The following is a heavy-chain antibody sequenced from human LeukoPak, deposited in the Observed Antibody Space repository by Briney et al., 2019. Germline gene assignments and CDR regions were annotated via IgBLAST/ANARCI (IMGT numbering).Heavy chain of an antibody. CDR3: ARALGYSYGRFDY. CDR1: GFTFNNAW. D-gene: IGHD5-18*01. CDR2: ISSSSSTI. J-gene: IGHJ4*02. V-gene: IGHV3-48*01. Sequence: GGSLRLSCAASGFTFNNAWLSWIRQAPGKGLEWVSYISSSSSTIYYADSVKGRFTISRDDAKNSLYLQMNSLRAEGTAVYYCARALGYSYGRFDYWGQGTLVTVSS.